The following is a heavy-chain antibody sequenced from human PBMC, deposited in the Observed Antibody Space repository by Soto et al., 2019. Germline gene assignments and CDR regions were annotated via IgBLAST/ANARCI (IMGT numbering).Heavy chain of an antibody. J-gene: IGHJ4*02. V-gene: IGHV1-46*03. D-gene: IGHD3-16*02. CDR2: INPNGGSA. CDR3: GRDESVITFGGVIVWYLDQ. CDR1: GYTFINFY. Sequence: ASVKVSCKASGYTFINFYMHWVRQAPGQGLEWMGMINPNGGSAIYAQKFQGRVTVTRDTSTSTVYMELSSLTSEDTAVYYCGRDESVITFGGVIVWYLDQWGQGALVTVSS.